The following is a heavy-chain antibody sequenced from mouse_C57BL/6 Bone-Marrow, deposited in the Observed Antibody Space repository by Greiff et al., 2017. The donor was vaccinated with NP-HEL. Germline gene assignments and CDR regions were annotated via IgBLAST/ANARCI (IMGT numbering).Heavy chain of an antibody. CDR3: TTPYYYGSSYEGYFDV. CDR2: IDPEDGDT. CDR1: GFNIKDYY. Sequence: VQLQQSGAELVRPGASVKLSCTASGFNIKDYYMHWVKQRPEQGLEWIGRIDPEDGDTEYAPKFQGKATMTADTSSNTAYLQLSSLTSEDTAVYYCTTPYYYGSSYEGYFDVWGTGTTVTVSS. V-gene: IGHV14-1*01. J-gene: IGHJ1*03. D-gene: IGHD1-1*01.